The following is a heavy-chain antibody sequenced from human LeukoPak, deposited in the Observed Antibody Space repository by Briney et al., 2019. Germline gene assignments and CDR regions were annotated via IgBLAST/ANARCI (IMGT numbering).Heavy chain of an antibody. D-gene: IGHD3-10*01. V-gene: IGHV5-10-1*01. CDR1: GYSFTSYW. J-gene: IGHJ4*02. Sequence: GESLKISCKSSGYSFTSYWISWVRKMPGKGLEWMGRIDPSDSYTNYSPSFQGHVTISADKSISTAYLQWSSLKASDTAMFYCARPSVDGSGSYPYWGQGTLVTVSS. CDR2: IDPSDSYT. CDR3: ARPSVDGSGSYPY.